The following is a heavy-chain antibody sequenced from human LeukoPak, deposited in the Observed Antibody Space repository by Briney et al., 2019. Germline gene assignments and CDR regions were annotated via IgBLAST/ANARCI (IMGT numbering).Heavy chain of an antibody. V-gene: IGHV5-51*01. CDR2: IYPGDSDT. Sequence: GESLKISCKGSGYSFNTYWIGWVRQMPGKGLEWMGIIYPGDSDTKYSPSFQGQVTISADKSISTAYLQWSSLKASDTAMYYCARPQDFSLTGMNAFDIWGQGTMVTVSS. D-gene: IGHD7-27*01. CDR3: ARPQDFSLTGMNAFDI. CDR1: GYSFNTYW. J-gene: IGHJ3*02.